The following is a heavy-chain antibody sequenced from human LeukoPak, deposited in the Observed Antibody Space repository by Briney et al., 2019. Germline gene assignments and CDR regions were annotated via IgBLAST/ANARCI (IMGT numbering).Heavy chain of an antibody. V-gene: IGHV1-69*13. J-gene: IGHJ6*03. Sequence: GASVKVSCKASGGTFSSYAISWVRQAPGQGLEWMGRIIPIFGTANYAQKFQGRVTTTADESTSTAYMELSSLRSEDTAVYYCARERGYSYDDYYYYYMDVWGKGTTVTISS. CDR1: GGTFSSYA. CDR3: ARERGYSYDDYYYYYMDV. D-gene: IGHD5-18*01. CDR2: IIPIFGTA.